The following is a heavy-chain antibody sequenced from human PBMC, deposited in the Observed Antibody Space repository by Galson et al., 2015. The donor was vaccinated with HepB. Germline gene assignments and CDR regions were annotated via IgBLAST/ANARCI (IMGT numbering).Heavy chain of an antibody. V-gene: IGHV3-11*06. CDR1: GFTFSDYY. CDR3: ASIVATIPNNLDAFDI. D-gene: IGHD5-12*01. Sequence: SLRLSCAASGFTFSDYYMSWIRQAPGKGLEWVSYISSSSSYTNYADSVKGRFTISRDNAKNSLYLQMNSLRAEDTAVYYCASIVATIPNNLDAFDIWGQGTMVTVSS. J-gene: IGHJ3*02. CDR2: ISSSSSYT.